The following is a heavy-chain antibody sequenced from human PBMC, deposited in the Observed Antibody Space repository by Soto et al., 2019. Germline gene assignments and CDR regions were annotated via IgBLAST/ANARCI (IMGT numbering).Heavy chain of an antibody. Sequence: SETLSLTCTVSGGSISSYHWSWIRQSAGKGLEWIGRIYTSWNTHYNPSLKSRVTVSIDTSKNQFFLTVTSVTAADSAVYYCARESGDNWDYEAYWGQGTPVTVSS. D-gene: IGHD1-7*01. CDR2: IYTSWNT. V-gene: IGHV4-4*07. CDR3: ARESGDNWDYEAY. J-gene: IGHJ4*02. CDR1: GGSISSYH.